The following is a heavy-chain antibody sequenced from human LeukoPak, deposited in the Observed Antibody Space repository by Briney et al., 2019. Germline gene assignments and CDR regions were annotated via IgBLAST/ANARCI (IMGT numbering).Heavy chain of an antibody. CDR3: ASLDYSNYYFGY. CDR1: GGSISSYY. V-gene: IGHV4-4*07. D-gene: IGHD4-11*01. Sequence: SETLSLTCTVSGGSISSYYWNWIRQPAGKGLEWIGRIYTSGSTNYKPSLKSRVTMSIDTSKNQFSLKLTSVTAADTAVYYCASLDYSNYYFGYWGQGTLVTVSS. CDR2: IYTSGST. J-gene: IGHJ4*02.